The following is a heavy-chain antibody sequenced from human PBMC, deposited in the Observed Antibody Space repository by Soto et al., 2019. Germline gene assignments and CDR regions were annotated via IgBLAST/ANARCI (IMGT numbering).Heavy chain of an antibody. CDR3: ARLGYFEDSGYSYSDS. CDR1: GFIVSRSY. Sequence: EVQLVESGGGLVRPGGSLRLSCGVSGFIVSRSYMTWVRQAPGKGLEWVSSLYSGGSSYYSDSVKGRFTISRDNSENTLSLQMNSLRAEDTAVYYFARLGYFEDSGYSYSDSWGHGTLVTVSS. V-gene: IGHV3-53*01. J-gene: IGHJ5*01. D-gene: IGHD3-22*01. CDR2: LYSGGSS.